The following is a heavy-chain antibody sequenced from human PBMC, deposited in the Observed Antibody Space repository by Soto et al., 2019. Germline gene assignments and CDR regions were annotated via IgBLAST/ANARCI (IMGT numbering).Heavy chain of an antibody. CDR1: GYTFANYW. J-gene: IGHJ1*01. CDR2: IYPSDSRT. D-gene: IGHD2-15*01. Sequence: EVLLVQSGPEMKKPGESLKISCESSGYTFANYWIGWVRQVPGKGLEWVAIIYPSDSRTIYSPSFQGQVTISADKSISTAYLQWTSLKASDTAIYYCSKFKYCTSVRYLQHWGQGTPVIVSS. CDR3: SKFKYCTSVRYLQH. V-gene: IGHV5-51*01.